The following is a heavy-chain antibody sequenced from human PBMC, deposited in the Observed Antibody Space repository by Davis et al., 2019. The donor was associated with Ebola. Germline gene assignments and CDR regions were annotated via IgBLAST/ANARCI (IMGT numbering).Heavy chain of an antibody. Sequence: GGSLRLSCAASGFTFSSFAMSWVRQAPGKGLEWVSAITGGGVSTYYADSVKGRFTISRDNSKNTLYLQMNSLRAEDTAVYYCAKGGEGHEAPWGQGTTVTVSS. J-gene: IGHJ6*02. CDR3: AKGGEGHEAP. CDR2: ITGGGVST. CDR1: GFTFSSFA. V-gene: IGHV3-23*01. D-gene: IGHD3-16*01.